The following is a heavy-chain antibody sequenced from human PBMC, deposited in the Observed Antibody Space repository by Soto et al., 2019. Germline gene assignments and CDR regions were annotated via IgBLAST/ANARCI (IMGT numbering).Heavy chain of an antibody. CDR3: ARDQTRILWFGELWTEDYYYGMDV. Sequence: QVQLVESGGGVVQPGRSLRLSCAASGFTFSSYAMHWVRQAPGKGLEWVAVISYDGSNKYYADSVKGRFTISRDNSKNTLYLQMNSLRAEDTAVYYCARDQTRILWFGELWTEDYYYGMDVWGQGTTVTVSS. D-gene: IGHD3-10*01. V-gene: IGHV3-30-3*01. CDR2: ISYDGSNK. J-gene: IGHJ6*02. CDR1: GFTFSSYA.